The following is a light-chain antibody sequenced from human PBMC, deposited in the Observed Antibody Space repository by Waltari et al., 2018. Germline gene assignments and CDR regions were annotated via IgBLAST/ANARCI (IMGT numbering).Light chain of an antibody. CDR1: HRLLHSNGYNY. CDR3: MQALQTPS. Sequence: DIVMTQSPLALPVPPGEPASISCTSSHRLLHSNGYNYLDWYLQKPGQSPQLLIYLGSNRASGVPDRFSGSGSGTDFTLKISRVEAEDVGVYYCMQALQTPSFGQGTKLEIK. CDR2: LGS. V-gene: IGKV2-28*01. J-gene: IGKJ2*01.